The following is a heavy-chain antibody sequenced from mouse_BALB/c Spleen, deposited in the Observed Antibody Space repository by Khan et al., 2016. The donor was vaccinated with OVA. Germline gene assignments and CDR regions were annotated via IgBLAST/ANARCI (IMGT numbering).Heavy chain of an antibody. V-gene: IGHV5-6*02. D-gene: IGHD4-1*01. CDR3: ASHLTGALAY. CDR2: INSDGTYT. CDR1: GFTFSNYG. J-gene: IGHJ3*01. Sequence: EVELVESGGDLVKPGGSLKLSCAASGFTFSNYGMSWVRQIPDKRLEWVATINSDGTYTYYPDSVKGRFTISRNNAKNTLYLEMSSLKSEDTAMYYCASHLTGALAYWGQGTLGTVSA.